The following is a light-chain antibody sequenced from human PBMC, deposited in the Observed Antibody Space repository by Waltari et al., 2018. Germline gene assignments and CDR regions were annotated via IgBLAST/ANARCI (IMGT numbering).Light chain of an antibody. CDR1: KLGNKF. J-gene: IGLJ2*01. Sequence: SYDLTQAPSLSVSPGQTARITCSGDKLGNKFVCWFQQRPGLSPALVIYENVRRPSGIPERYSGSNSGNTATLTISGTQTMDEADYYCQVWDGNSVIFGGGTKLTVL. V-gene: IGLV3-1*01. CDR3: QVWDGNSVI. CDR2: ENV.